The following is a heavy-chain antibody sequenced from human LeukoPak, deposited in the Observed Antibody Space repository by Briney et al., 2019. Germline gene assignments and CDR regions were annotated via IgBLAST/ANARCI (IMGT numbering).Heavy chain of an antibody. CDR1: GYTFENYW. D-gene: IGHD6-19*01. Sequence: GESLKISCKVSGYTFENYWIGWVRQMPGKGLEWMGIIYPGDSDTKYSPPFQGQVTISADKSISTAYLQWSSLKASDTALYYCAKDRGRSGWAEGFDYWGQGTLVTVSS. J-gene: IGHJ4*02. CDR2: IYPGDSDT. CDR3: AKDRGRSGWAEGFDY. V-gene: IGHV5-51*01.